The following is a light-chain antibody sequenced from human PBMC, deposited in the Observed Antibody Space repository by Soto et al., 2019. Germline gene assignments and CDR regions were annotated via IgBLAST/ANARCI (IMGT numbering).Light chain of an antibody. V-gene: IGLV2-14*01. CDR3: SSYTTTDPYV. CDR2: EVS. J-gene: IGLJ1*01. Sequence: QSALTQPASVSGSPGRSITISCTGTSSDVGAYDFVSWYQQHPGKAPKYLIYEVSNRPSGVSDRFSGSKSGTTASLTISGLQAEDEADYYCSSYTTTDPYVFGTGTKLTVL. CDR1: SSDVGAYDF.